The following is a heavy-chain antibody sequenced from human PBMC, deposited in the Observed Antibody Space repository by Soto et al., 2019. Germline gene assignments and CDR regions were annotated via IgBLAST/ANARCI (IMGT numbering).Heavy chain of an antibody. CDR2: IYHSGST. Sequence: KASWTLSLTCAVAGVSISSGGYSWSWIRQPPGKGLEWIGYIYHSGSTYYNPSLKSRVTISVDRSKNQFSLKLSSVTAADTAVYYCARVRYGAFDPWGQGTLVTVS. CDR1: GVSISSGGYS. CDR3: ARVRYGAFDP. D-gene: IGHD1-20*01. J-gene: IGHJ5*02. V-gene: IGHV4-30-2*01.